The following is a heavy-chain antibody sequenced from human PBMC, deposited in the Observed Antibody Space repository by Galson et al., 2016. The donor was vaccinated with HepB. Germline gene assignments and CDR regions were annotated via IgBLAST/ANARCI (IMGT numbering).Heavy chain of an antibody. CDR2: INHSGST. Sequence: LRLSCAASGLTFWNSAMTWVRQASGKGLEWIGEINHSGSTNYNPSLKSRVTISVDTSKNQFSLKLSSVTAADTAVYYCARGTRLAGTYNYYYYGMDVWGQGTTVTVSS. CDR1: GLTFWNSA. V-gene: IGHV4-34*01. D-gene: IGHD6-19*01. J-gene: IGHJ6*02. CDR3: ARGTRLAGTYNYYYYGMDV.